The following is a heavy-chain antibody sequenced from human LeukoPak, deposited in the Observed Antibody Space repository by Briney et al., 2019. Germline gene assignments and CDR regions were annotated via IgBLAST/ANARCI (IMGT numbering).Heavy chain of an antibody. CDR2: ISYDGSNK. Sequence: GSLRLSCAASGFTFSSYGMHWVRQAPGKGLEWVAVISYDGSNKYYADSVKGRFTISRDNSKNTLYLQMNSLRAEDTAVYYCAKALTPYDSSGYYYVGYWGQGTLVTVSS. D-gene: IGHD3-22*01. CDR3: AKALTPYDSSGYYYVGY. V-gene: IGHV3-30*18. J-gene: IGHJ4*02. CDR1: GFTFSSYG.